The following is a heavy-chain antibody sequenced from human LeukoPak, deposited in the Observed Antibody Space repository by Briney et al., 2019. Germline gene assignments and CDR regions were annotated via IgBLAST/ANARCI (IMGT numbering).Heavy chain of an antibody. J-gene: IGHJ4*02. CDR2: ISDSGST. V-gene: IGHV4-59*08. CDR3: ARHLTGSSVCIEY. Sequence: SETLSLTCTVSGGSVSTYYWSWIRQPPGKALEWIGYISDSGSTDYNPSLKSRVTISVDTSKNQFSLKLSSVTAADTAVYYCARHLTGSSVCIEYWGQGTLVTVSS. D-gene: IGHD2-8*02. CDR1: GGSVSTYY.